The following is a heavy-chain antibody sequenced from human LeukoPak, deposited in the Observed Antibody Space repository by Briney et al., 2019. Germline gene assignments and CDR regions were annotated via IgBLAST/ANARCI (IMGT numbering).Heavy chain of an antibody. Sequence: GGSLRLSCVASGFTFSKYTMSWVRQAPGKGLEWVSGIYGGSTTTTFYADSVKGRFTISRDNSMNTLYLQMNSLRAEDTAVYYCARDLGMLLEASDYGMDVWGQGTTVTVSS. CDR1: GFTFSKYT. CDR2: IYGGSTTTT. J-gene: IGHJ6*02. CDR3: ARDLGMLLEASDYGMDV. V-gene: IGHV3-23*01. D-gene: IGHD3-10*01.